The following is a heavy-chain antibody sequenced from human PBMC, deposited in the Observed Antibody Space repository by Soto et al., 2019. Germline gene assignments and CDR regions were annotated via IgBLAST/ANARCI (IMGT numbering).Heavy chain of an antibody. D-gene: IGHD3-22*01. Sequence: GASVKVSCTISGGTFRRYSISWVRQAPGQGLEWMGGIVPIFGTRNYAQKFQDRVTITTDESATTAHMELSNLRSEDTAVYYCARPYEGGYSSNHHYYYALDVWGQGTAVTVSS. CDR3: ARPYEGGYSSNHHYYYALDV. CDR1: GGTFRRYS. J-gene: IGHJ6*02. V-gene: IGHV1-69*05. CDR2: IVPIFGTR.